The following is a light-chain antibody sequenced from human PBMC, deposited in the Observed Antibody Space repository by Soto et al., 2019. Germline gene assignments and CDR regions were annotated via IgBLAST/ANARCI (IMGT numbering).Light chain of an antibody. J-gene: IGLJ3*02. CDR2: DVI. V-gene: IGLV2-23*02. CDR1: GSDVGSHNL. CDR3: CSYAGSATWM. Sequence: QSALTQPASVSGSPGQSITISCTGSGSDVGSHNLVSWYQQHPGKAPKLMIYDVIKRPSGISDRFSGSNSGNTASLTISGLQAEDEADYFCCSYAGSATWMFGGGTKLTVL.